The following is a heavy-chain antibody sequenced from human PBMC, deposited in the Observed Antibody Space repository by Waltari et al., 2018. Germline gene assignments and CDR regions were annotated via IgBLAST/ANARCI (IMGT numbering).Heavy chain of an antibody. J-gene: IGHJ5*02. Sequence: VQLQESGPGLVRYSETLSLTCNVSGGSVIDFYWTWFRHPAGGGLEWIGRIHISGRTDYHPSLKSRVSMSVDTSKNQFSLKLSSVTAADTAVYYCARDYDQDWFDPWGQGTLVTVSS. CDR1: GGSVIDFY. CDR3: ARDYDQDWFDP. CDR2: IHISGRT. D-gene: IGHD3-22*01. V-gene: IGHV4-4*07.